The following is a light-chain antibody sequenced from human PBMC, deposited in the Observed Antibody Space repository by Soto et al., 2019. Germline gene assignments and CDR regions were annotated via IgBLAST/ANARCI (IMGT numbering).Light chain of an antibody. CDR1: QSISSW. CDR3: QQYNSYSPLT. J-gene: IGKJ4*01. Sequence: DIQMTQSPSSLSACVGGRVRITCRASQSISSWLAWYQQKPGKAPKLLMFDTFSLESGVPSRFSGSRSGTELTLTISSLQSDDYATYYSQQYNSYSPLTFGGGTKVDIK. CDR2: DTF. V-gene: IGKV1-5*01.